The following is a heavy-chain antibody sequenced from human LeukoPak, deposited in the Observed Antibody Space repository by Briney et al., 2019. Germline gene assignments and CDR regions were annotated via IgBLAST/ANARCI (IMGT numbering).Heavy chain of an antibody. CDR1: GFTFSSYW. CDR3: ARDPTVTNFHEAFDI. D-gene: IGHD4-17*01. V-gene: IGHV3-7*05. J-gene: IGHJ3*02. Sequence: PGRSLRLSCTASGFTFSSYWMSWVRQAPGKGLEWVATIKQDGSQTEYVESVQGRFTISRDNAKNSLYLHMNRLRAEDTAVYYCARDPTVTNFHEAFDIWGQGTLVTVSS. CDR2: IKQDGSQT.